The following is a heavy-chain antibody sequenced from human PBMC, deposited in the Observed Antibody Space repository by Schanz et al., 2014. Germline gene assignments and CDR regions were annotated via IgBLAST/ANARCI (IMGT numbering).Heavy chain of an antibody. CDR2: ISYDGRSK. Sequence: QVQLVDSGGGVVQPGRSLRLSCAASGFTFSIYAMHWVRQAPGKGLEWVAVISYDGRSKDYADSVKGRFTISRDNSKNTVFLQMNSLRGEDTAVYYCASADYTNYVDYWGQGTLVTVSS. J-gene: IGHJ4*02. D-gene: IGHD4-4*01. V-gene: IGHV3-30*04. CDR1: GFTFSIYA. CDR3: ASADYTNYVDY.